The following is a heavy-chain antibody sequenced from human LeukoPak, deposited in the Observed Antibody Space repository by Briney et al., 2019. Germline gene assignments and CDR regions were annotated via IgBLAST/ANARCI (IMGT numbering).Heavy chain of an antibody. Sequence: SETLSLTCAVYGGSLSGYRWSWIRQAPGKGLEWIGEISHSGDTHYNTSLKSRVTVSVDTSKNQPSLKLNSVTAADTAVYYCARGRPRGQYTSNWTEYLQHWGQGSLVTVSS. J-gene: IGHJ1*01. CDR1: GGSLSGYR. V-gene: IGHV4-34*01. CDR3: ARGRPRGQYTSNWTEYLQH. CDR2: ISHSGDT. D-gene: IGHD1-20*01.